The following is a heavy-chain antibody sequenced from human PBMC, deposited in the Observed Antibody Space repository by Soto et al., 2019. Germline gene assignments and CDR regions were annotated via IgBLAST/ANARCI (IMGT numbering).Heavy chain of an antibody. CDR3: ARVRPYYDSSGYYDS. D-gene: IGHD3-22*01. V-gene: IGHV6-1*01. CDR1: GDSVSSNSAA. Sequence: SQTLSLTCAISGDSVSSNSAAWNWIRQSPSRGLEWLGRTYYRSKWFNDYAVSVKSRITINPDTSKNQFSLQLSSVTPEDTAVYYCARVRPYYDSSGYYDSWGQGILVTVSS. CDR2: TYYRSKWFN. J-gene: IGHJ4*02.